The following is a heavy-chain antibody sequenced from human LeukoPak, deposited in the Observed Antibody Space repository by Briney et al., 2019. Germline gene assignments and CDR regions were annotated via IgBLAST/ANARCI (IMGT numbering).Heavy chain of an antibody. CDR2: INHSGST. D-gene: IGHD2-2*01. J-gene: IGHJ3*02. CDR1: GGSFSGYY. V-gene: IGHV4-34*01. CDR3: ARSSAYIVVVPAAILRLDAFDI. Sequence: RTSETLSLTCAVYGGSFSGYYWSWIGQPPGKGLEWIGEINHSGSTNYNPSLKSRVTISVDTSKNQFSLKLSSVTAADTAVHYCARSSAYIVVVPAAILRLDAFDIWGQGTMVTVSS.